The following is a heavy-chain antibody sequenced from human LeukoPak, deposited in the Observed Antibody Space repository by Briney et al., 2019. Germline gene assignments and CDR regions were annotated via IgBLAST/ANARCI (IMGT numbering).Heavy chain of an antibody. CDR2: MYYSGST. D-gene: IGHD2-21*01. V-gene: IGHV4-59*01. J-gene: IGHJ6*02. Sequence: SETLSLTCSVSGGSISSYYWSWIRQPPGKGLQWIGYMYYSGSTNYNPSLKSRVTISIDTSKNQFSLKLSSVTAADTAVYYCAHSPGHYYGMDVWGQGTTVTVSS. CDR3: AHSPGHYYGMDV. CDR1: GGSISSYY.